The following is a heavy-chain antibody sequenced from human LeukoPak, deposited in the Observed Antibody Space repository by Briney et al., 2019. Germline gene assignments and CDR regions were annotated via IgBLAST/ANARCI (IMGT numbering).Heavy chain of an antibody. CDR1: GYSFTSYW. CDR2: IDPSDSYT. V-gene: IGHV5-10-1*01. CDR3: ARHSAGIVVAGK. D-gene: IGHD6-19*01. Sequence: GESLKISCKGSGYSFTSYWIVWVRQMPGKGLEWMGRIDPSDSYTNYSPSFQGHVTISADKSISTVYLQWSSLKASDTAMYYCARHSAGIVVAGKWGQGTLVTVSS. J-gene: IGHJ4*02.